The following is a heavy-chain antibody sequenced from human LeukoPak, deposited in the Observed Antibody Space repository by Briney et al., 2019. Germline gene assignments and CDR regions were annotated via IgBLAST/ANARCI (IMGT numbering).Heavy chain of an antibody. Sequence: PSETLSLTCAVYGGSFSGYYWAWFRQPPGKGLEWIGEFNHNWGAKYNPSLKSRVTISVDTSKNHLSLSLNSVTAADTAVYYCAASLWFGIYPDYWGQGSLVTVSS. CDR1: GGSFSGYY. D-gene: IGHD3-10*01. CDR3: AASLWFGIYPDY. CDR2: FNHNWGA. J-gene: IGHJ4*02. V-gene: IGHV4-34*01.